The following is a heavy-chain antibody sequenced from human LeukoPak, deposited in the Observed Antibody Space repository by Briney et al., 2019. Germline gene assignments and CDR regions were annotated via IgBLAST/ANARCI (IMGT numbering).Heavy chain of an antibody. J-gene: IGHJ4*02. CDR3: ASLPYSSSPLFDL. Sequence: SEALSLTCTVSSGSITNYYWSWIPQPPGKGLEWIGYIYYTGSTNSNPSLKGVVTMSIDTSNNQFSLKLTSVTAADTAVYYCASLPYSSSPLFDLWGQGTLVTVSS. CDR2: IYYTGST. V-gene: IGHV4-59*01. CDR1: SGSITNYY. D-gene: IGHD6-6*01.